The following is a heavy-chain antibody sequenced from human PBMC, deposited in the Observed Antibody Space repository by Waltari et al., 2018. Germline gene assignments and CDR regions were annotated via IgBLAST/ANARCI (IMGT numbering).Heavy chain of an antibody. Sequence: DVQLVESGGGWLQPGGYLRLSCSASGFTVSRNSGSWVRQAQGKGLEWVSVIYSGGSTYYADSVKGRFTISRDNSKNTLYLQMNSLRAEDTAVYYCARDESTRSYWGQGTLVTVSS. CDR3: ARDESTRSY. J-gene: IGHJ4*02. CDR1: GFTVSRNS. V-gene: IGHV3-53*01. CDR2: IYSGGST. D-gene: IGHD4-4*01.